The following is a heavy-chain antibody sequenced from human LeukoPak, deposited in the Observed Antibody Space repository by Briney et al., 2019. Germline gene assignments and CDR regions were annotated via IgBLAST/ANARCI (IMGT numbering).Heavy chain of an antibody. V-gene: IGHV3-21*01. CDR3: ASNSYDSSGYYYS. J-gene: IGHJ4*02. Sequence: GGVLRLSCAASGFTFSSYSMNWVRQAPGKGLEWVSSISSSSSYIYYADSVKGRFTISRDNAKNSLYLQMNSLRAEDTAVYYCASNSYDSSGYYYSWGQGTLVTVSS. CDR1: GFTFSSYS. CDR2: ISSSSSYI. D-gene: IGHD3-22*01.